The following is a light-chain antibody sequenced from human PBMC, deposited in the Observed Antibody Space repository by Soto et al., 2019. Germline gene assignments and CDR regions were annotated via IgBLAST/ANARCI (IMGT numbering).Light chain of an antibody. V-gene: IGKV4-1*01. CDR3: QQYYSTPLT. Sequence: DIVMTQSPDSLAVSLGERATINCKSSQGVFFSSNNKNYLAWYQQKPGQPPKLLIYWASTRESGVPDRFSGSGSGTDFTLTISSLQAEDVAVYYCQQYYSTPLTFGGGTKVEIK. CDR2: WAS. CDR1: QGVFFSSNNKNY. J-gene: IGKJ4*01.